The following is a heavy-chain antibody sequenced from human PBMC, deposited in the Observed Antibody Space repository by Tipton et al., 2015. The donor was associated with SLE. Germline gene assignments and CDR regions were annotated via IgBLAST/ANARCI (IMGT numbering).Heavy chain of an antibody. CDR1: GGSFSGYY. J-gene: IGHJ4*02. CDR2: INHSGST. Sequence: TLSLTCSVYGGSFSGYYWSWIRQPPGKGLEWIGEINHSGSTNYNPSLKSRVTISVDTSMNQFSLKLSSVTAADTAVYYCARVVTGTWGYWGQGTLVTVSS. CDR3: ARVVTGTWGY. V-gene: IGHV4-34*01. D-gene: IGHD1-7*01.